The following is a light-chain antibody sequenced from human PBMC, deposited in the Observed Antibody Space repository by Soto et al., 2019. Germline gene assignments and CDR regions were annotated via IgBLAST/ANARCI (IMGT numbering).Light chain of an antibody. CDR2: EVR. Sequence: QSVLTQPASVSGSPGQSITISCTGASSDVANNEYVSWYQQHPGNAPKLMIHEVRNRPSGVSDRFSGSKSGNTASLTISGLQAEDEADYYCSSYTINSGWVFGGGTKVTV. CDR3: SSYTINSGWV. J-gene: IGLJ3*02. CDR1: SSDVANNEY. V-gene: IGLV2-14*03.